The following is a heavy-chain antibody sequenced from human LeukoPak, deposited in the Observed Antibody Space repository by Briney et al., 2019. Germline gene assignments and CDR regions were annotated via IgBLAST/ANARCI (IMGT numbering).Heavy chain of an antibody. V-gene: IGHV4-59*01. CDR2: IYYSGST. J-gene: IGHJ4*02. Sequence: SETLSLTCTVSGGSISSYYWSWIRQPPGKGLEWIGYIYYSGSTNYNPSLRSRVTISVDTSKNQFSLKLSSATAADTAVYYCAREDSSGYFPFDHWGQGTLVTVSS. CDR3: AREDSSGYFPFDH. D-gene: IGHD3-22*01. CDR1: GGSISSYY.